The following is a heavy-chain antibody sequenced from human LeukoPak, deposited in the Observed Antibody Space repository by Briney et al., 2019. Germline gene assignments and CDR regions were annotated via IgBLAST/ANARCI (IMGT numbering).Heavy chain of an antibody. CDR3: ARDRYCSGGSCTFFDY. D-gene: IGHD2-15*01. J-gene: IGHJ4*02. CDR2: IYSGGST. V-gene: IGHV3-53*01. Sequence: GGSLRLSCAASGFTVSSNYMSWVRQAPGKGLEWVSVIYSGGSTYYADSVKGRFTISRDNSKNTLYLQMNSLRAEDTAVYYCARDRYCSGGSCTFFDYWGQGTLLTVSS. CDR1: GFTVSSNY.